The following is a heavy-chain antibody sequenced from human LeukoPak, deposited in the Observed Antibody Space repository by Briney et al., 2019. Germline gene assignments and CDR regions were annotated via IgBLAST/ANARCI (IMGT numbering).Heavy chain of an antibody. CDR3: ARAPSYGSGSYYYDY. CDR1: GFTFSSYS. D-gene: IGHD3-10*01. CDR2: ISSSSSTI. Sequence: ERSLRLSCAASGFTFSSYSMNWVRQAPGKGLEWVSYISSSSSTIYYADSVKGRFTISRDNAKNSLYLQMNSPRDEDTAVYYCARAPSYGSGSYYYDYWGQGTLVTVSS. V-gene: IGHV3-48*02. J-gene: IGHJ4*02.